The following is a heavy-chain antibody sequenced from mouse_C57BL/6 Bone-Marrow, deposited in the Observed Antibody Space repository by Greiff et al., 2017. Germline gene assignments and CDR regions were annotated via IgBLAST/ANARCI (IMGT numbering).Heavy chain of an antibody. CDR3: ARWDYYGSSYWYFDV. V-gene: IGHV1-64*01. CDR1: GYTFTSYW. CDR2: IHPNSGST. Sequence: QVQLQQPGAELVKPGASVKLSCKASGYTFTSYWMHWVKQRPGQGLEWIGMIHPNSGSTNYNEKFKSKATLTVDKSSSTAYMQLSSLTSEDSAVYYCARWDYYGSSYWYFDVWGTGTTVTVSS. D-gene: IGHD1-1*01. J-gene: IGHJ1*03.